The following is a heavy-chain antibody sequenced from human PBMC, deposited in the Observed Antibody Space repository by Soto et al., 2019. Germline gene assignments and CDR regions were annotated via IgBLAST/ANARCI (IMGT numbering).Heavy chain of an antibody. CDR2: IYYSGST. D-gene: IGHD2-8*02. J-gene: IGHJ4*02. V-gene: IGHV4-30-4*01. CDR1: GGSISSGDYY. Sequence: SETLSLTCTVSGGSISSGDYYWSWIRQPPGKGLEWIGYIYYSGSTYYNPSLKSRVTISVDTSKNQFSLKLTSVTAADTAVYYCAGDKITGLFDYWGQGTLVTVSS. CDR3: AGDKITGLFDY.